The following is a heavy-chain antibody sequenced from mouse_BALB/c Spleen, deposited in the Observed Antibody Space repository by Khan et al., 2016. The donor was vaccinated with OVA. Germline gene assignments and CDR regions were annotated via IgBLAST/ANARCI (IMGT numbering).Heavy chain of an antibody. CDR2: ISSDGTYT. CDR1: GFTFSVYS. D-gene: IGHD4-1*01. V-gene: IGHV5-6*01. CDR3: ASHLTGSFAY. Sequence: EVNVVESGGDLVKPGGSLKLSCAASGFTFSVYSMSWVRQTPDKRLEWVATISSDGTYTYYPDSVKGRFTISRDNAKNTLFLQMISLKSEDIAMYYCASHLTGSFAYWGQGTLVTVSA. J-gene: IGHJ3*01.